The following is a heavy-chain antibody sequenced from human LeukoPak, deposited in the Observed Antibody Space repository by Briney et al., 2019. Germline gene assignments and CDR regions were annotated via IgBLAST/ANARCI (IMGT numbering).Heavy chain of an antibody. CDR2: INPNSGGT. J-gene: IGHJ4*02. Sequence: ASVKVSCKTSGYTFTGYYIHWVRQAPGQGLEWMGWINPNSGGTNYTQKLQGRVTMTRDTSISTAYMELSRLRSDDTAVYYCAGDFAGYTSRWGFDYWGRGTLVTVSS. D-gene: IGHD6-13*01. CDR1: GYTFTGYY. CDR3: AGDFAGYTSRWGFDY. V-gene: IGHV1-2*02.